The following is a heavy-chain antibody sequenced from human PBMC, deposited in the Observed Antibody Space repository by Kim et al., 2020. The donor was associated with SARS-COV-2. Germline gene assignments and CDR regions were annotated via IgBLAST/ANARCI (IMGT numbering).Heavy chain of an antibody. Sequence: SETLSLTCTVSGGSINSYYWSWIRQPAGKGLEWIGRIYANGRTDYNPSLKSRVTMSMDTSKNQVSLKLSAVTAADTAMYYCARREAGSNYFDYWGQGTLVTVSS. V-gene: IGHV4-4*07. CDR3: ARREAGSNYFDY. D-gene: IGHD1-26*01. CDR2: IYANGRT. CDR1: GGSINSYY. J-gene: IGHJ4*02.